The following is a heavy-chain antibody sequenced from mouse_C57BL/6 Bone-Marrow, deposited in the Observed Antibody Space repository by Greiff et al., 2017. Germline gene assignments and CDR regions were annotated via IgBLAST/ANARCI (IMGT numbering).Heavy chain of an antibody. J-gene: IGHJ3*01. D-gene: IGHD4-1*01. CDR3: ARRGLGRPWFAY. Sequence: QVQLKESGPGILQSSQTLSLTCSFSGFSLSTSGMGVSWIRQPSGKGLEWLAHIYWDDDKRYNPSLKSRLTISKDTSRNQVFLKSTSVDTADTATYYCARRGLGRPWFAYWGQGTLVTVSA. CDR1: GFSLSTSGMG. V-gene: IGHV8-12*01. CDR2: IYWDDDK.